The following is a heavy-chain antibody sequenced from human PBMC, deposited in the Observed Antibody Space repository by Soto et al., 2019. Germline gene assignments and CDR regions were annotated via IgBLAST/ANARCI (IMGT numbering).Heavy chain of an antibody. CDR3: ARAYSSSSRYFDF. J-gene: IGHJ4*02. CDR1: GGTFSSYA. V-gene: IGHV1-18*01. Sequence: QVQLVQSGAEVKKPGSSVKVSCKASGGTFSSYAISWVRQAPGQGLEWMGWISGSNGNTNYAQRLQGRVTMTTDTSTSTAYMELRSLTSDDTAVYYCARAYSSSSRYFDFWGQGDLVTVSS. D-gene: IGHD6-6*01. CDR2: ISGSNGNT.